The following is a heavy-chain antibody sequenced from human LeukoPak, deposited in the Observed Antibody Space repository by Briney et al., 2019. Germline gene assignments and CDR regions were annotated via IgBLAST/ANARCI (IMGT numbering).Heavy chain of an antibody. V-gene: IGHV3-11*01. Sequence: GGSLRLSCAASGFTFSDYYMSWIRQAPGKGLGWVSYISSSGSTIYYADSVKGRFTISRDNAKNSLYLQINSPRAEDTAVYYGARDHRRGYSSGTIDYWGQGTLVTVSS. CDR3: ARDHRRGYSSGTIDY. D-gene: IGHD6-19*01. CDR1: GFTFSDYY. CDR2: ISSSGSTI. J-gene: IGHJ4*02.